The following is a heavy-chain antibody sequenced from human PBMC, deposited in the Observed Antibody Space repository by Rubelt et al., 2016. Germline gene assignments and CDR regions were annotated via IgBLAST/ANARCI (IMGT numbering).Heavy chain of an antibody. CDR2: IYYSGST. Sequence: QVQLQESGPGLVKPSETLSLTCTVSGGSISSYYWSWIRQPPGKGLEWIGYIYYSGSTNYNPSLKSRVTISVDTSKNQFSRKLSSVTAADTAVYYCARGGYVDFDYWGQGTLVTVSS. CDR3: ARGGYVDFDY. CDR1: GGSISSYY. J-gene: IGHJ4*02. D-gene: IGHD5-18*01. V-gene: IGHV4-59*12.